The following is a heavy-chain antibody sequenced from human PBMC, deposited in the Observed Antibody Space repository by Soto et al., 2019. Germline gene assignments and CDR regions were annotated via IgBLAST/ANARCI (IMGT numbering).Heavy chain of an antibody. CDR1: GFTFNSYS. D-gene: IGHD6-19*01. CDR3: ARPSSGWENCFDP. J-gene: IGHJ5*02. V-gene: IGHV3-48*02. CDR2: ISSSSTTK. Sequence: EVQLVESGGGLVQPGGSLRLSCAASGFTFNSYSMNWVRQAPGKGLEWVSYISSSSTTKYYTDSVKGRFTISRDNAKNSLYLQMNSLRDDDTAVYYCARPSSGWENCFDPWGQGTLVTVSS.